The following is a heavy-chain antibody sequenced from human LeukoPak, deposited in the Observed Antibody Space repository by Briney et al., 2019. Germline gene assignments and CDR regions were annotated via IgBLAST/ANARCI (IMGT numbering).Heavy chain of an antibody. CDR3: TKESTYYYDSGD. J-gene: IGHJ4*02. V-gene: IGHV3-23*01. CDR1: GFTFSSYG. Sequence: PGGSLRLSCAASGFTFSSYGMNWVRQAPGKGLEWVSGINSRGSHTYYADSVKGRFTISRDNSKNTLFLQMNTLRVEDSAVYFCTKESTYYYDSGDWGQGTLVTVSS. D-gene: IGHD3-22*01. CDR2: INSRGSHT.